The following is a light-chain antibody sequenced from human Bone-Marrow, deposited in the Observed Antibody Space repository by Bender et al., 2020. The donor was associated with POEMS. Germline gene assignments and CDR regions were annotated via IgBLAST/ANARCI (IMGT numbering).Light chain of an antibody. V-gene: IGLV2-23*01. J-gene: IGLJ3*02. CDR3: CSYAGTWV. CDR2: EGN. Sequence: QSALAQPASVSGSPGQSITISCSGINSDVGNYNLVSWYQQHPGQAPKLMIYEGNKRPSGVSNRFSGSKSGNTASLTISGLQAEDEADYYCCSYAGTWVFGGGTKLTVL. CDR1: NSDVGNYNL.